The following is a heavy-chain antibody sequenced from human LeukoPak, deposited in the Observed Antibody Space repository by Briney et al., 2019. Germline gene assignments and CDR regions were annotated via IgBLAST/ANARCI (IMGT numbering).Heavy chain of an antibody. CDR1: GGSFSGYY. CDR2: INHSGST. V-gene: IGHV4-34*01. Sequence: PSETLSLTCAVYGGSFSGYYWSWIRHPPGKGLEWIGEINHSGSTNYNPSLKSRVTISVNTSKNQVSLKLSSVTAADTAVYYCARTTVTKFDAFDYWGQGTLVTVSS. J-gene: IGHJ4*02. CDR3: ARTTVTKFDAFDY. D-gene: IGHD4-17*01.